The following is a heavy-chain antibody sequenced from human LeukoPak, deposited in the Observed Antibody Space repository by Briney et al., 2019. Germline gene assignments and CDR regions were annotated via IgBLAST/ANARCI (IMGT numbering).Heavy chain of an antibody. Sequence: GESLKISCKGSGYSFTSYWIGWGRQMPGKGLEWMGIIYPGDSDTRYSPSFHGQVTISADKSISTAYLQWSSLKASDTAMYYCASPRTYYYDSSGYSQDAFDIWGQGTMVTVSS. V-gene: IGHV5-51*01. CDR1: GYSFTSYW. D-gene: IGHD3-22*01. J-gene: IGHJ3*02. CDR2: IYPGDSDT. CDR3: ASPRTYYYDSSGYSQDAFDI.